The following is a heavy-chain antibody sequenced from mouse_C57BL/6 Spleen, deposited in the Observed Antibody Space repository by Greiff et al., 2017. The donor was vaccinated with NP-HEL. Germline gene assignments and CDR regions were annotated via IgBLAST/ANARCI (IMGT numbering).Heavy chain of an antibody. CDR2: IYPGDGDT. D-gene: IGHD4-1*01. V-gene: IGHV1-82*01. CDR1: GYAFSSSW. CDR3: ARSGLGLDY. J-gene: IGHJ2*01. Sequence: VQLQQSGPELVKPGASVKISCKASGYAFSSSWVNWVKQRPGKGLEWIGRIYPGDGDTNYNGKFKGKATLTADKSSSTAYMQLSSLTSEDSAVYCCARSGLGLDYWGQGTTLTVSS.